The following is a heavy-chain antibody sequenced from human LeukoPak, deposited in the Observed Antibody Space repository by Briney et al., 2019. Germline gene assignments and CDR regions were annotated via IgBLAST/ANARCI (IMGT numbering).Heavy chain of an antibody. V-gene: IGHV7-4-1*02. CDR2: INTNTGNP. CDR1: GYTFTSYA. J-gene: IGHJ5*02. D-gene: IGHD3-9*01. CDR3: ARAARYFAWLTHNWFDP. Sequence: GASVKVSCKASGYTFTSYAMKWVRQAPGQGREWMGGINTNTGNPTNAHGFTGRFVVSLDTSVSTAYLQISSLKDEDTAVYYCARAARYFAWLTHNWFDPWGKGTLVHVSS.